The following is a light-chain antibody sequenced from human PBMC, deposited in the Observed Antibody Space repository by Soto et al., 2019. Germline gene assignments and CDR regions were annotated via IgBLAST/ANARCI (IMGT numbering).Light chain of an antibody. CDR3: QSYDSSLSVSYV. Sequence: QSVLTQPPSVSGAPGQRVTISCTGSSSNIGAGYDVHWYQQRPGTAPKLLIYGNKNRPSGVPDRFSVSKSGTSASLAITGLQAEDEADYYCQSYDSSLSVSYVFGTGTKVTVL. CDR2: GNK. V-gene: IGLV1-40*01. CDR1: SSNIGAGYD. J-gene: IGLJ1*01.